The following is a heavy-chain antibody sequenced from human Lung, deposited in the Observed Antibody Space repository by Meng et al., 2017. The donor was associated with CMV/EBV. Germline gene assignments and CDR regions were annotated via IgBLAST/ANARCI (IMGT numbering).Heavy chain of an antibody. CDR1: TFSLSDYS. CDR3: ARNYEFWSGYLMDV. CDR2: ISSSGSSM. V-gene: IGHV3-11*01. J-gene: IGHJ6*02. Sequence: GXXRLSXAASTFSLSDYSMSWIRQAPGGGLEWLSYISSSGSSMYYADSVRGRFTISRDNAKRSLYLQMNGPRAEDTAVYYCARNYEFWSGYLMDVWGQGTTVTVSS. D-gene: IGHD3-3*01.